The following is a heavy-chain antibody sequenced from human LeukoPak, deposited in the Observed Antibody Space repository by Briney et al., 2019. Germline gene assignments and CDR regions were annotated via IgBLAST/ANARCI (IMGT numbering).Heavy chain of an antibody. CDR3: AREPYLTYSSGWYASVDP. V-gene: IGHV1-46*01. D-gene: IGHD6-19*01. CDR2: INPSGGST. J-gene: IGHJ5*02. CDR1: GYTFTSYY. Sequence: ASVKVSCKASGYTFTSYYMHWVRQAPGQGLEWMGIINPSGGSTSYAQKFQGRVTMTRDTSTSTVYMELSSLRSEDTAVYYCAREPYLTYSSGWYASVDPWGQGTLVTVSS.